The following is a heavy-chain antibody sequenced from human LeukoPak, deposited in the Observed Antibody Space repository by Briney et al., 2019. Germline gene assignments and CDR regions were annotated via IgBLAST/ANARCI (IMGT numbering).Heavy chain of an antibody. J-gene: IGHJ4*02. D-gene: IGHD2-21*02. CDR3: ATLRGASTAVFDS. V-gene: IGHV4-59*08. CDR1: GGSISYDY. CDR2: IHYSGAT. Sequence: PSETLSLTCTVSGGSISYDYWSWIRQSPGKRLEWIGYIHYSGATNYSPSLKSQVTISVDTSKNQFSLKLSSVTAADTALYYCATLRGASTAVFDSWGQGALVTVSP.